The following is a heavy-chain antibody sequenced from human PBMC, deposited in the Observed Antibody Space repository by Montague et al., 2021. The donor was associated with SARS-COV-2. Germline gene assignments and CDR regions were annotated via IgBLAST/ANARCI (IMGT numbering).Heavy chain of an antibody. CDR1: CGAISSSY. J-gene: IGHJ6*02. CDR3: ARVAELDVFSVYYYGLDV. CDR2: IHCSGST. D-gene: IGHD5/OR15-5a*01. V-gene: IGHV4-59*01. Sequence: SETLSLTCSSSCGAISSSYGSGIRRTPGNGLEYMGYIHCSGSTNFSPSLNSRVSISLDTSKNQFSLDLRSVTTADTAVYYCARVAELDVFSVYYYGLDVWGQGTTVTVSS.